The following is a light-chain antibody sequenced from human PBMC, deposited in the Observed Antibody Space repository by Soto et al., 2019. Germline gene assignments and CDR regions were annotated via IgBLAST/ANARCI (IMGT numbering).Light chain of an antibody. V-gene: IGKV1-5*03. CDR2: KSS. Sequence: DIQMTQSPSTLSASVGDRVTITCRASQSISSWLAWYQQKPGKAPKLLIYKSSILENGVPSRFSGGGSGTEFTLTISSLQPDDFATYYCQQYGAFGQGTKGDIK. J-gene: IGKJ1*01. CDR1: QSISSW. CDR3: QQYGA.